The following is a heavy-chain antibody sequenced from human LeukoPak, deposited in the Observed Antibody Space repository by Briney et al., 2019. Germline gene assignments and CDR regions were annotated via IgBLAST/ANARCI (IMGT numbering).Heavy chain of an antibody. CDR1: GFTVSTYY. V-gene: IGHV3-53*01. Sequence: GGSLRLSCAASGFTVSTYYMTWVRQAPGKGLECVSVIYSGGSTYYADSVKGRFTISRDNSRSTLYLQMNSLRAEDTALYYCAKDTSIGRYCTNGVCSPFDYWGQGTLVTVSS. CDR3: AKDTSIGRYCTNGVCSPFDY. J-gene: IGHJ4*02. CDR2: IYSGGST. D-gene: IGHD2-8*01.